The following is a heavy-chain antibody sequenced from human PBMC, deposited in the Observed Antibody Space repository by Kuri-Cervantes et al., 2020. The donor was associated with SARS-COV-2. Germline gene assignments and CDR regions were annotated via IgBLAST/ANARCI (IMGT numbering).Heavy chain of an antibody. CDR3: ARSTTFRRLVVISRGGAFDI. J-gene: IGHJ3*02. D-gene: IGHD3-22*01. CDR1: GYTFTGYY. Sequence: ASVKVSCKASGYTFTGYYMHWVRQAPGQGLEWMGWINPNGGGTNYAQKFQGWVTMTRDTSISTVYMELSRLRSDDTAVYYCARSTTFRRLVVISRGGAFDIWGQGTMVTVSS. CDR2: INPNGGGT. V-gene: IGHV1-2*04.